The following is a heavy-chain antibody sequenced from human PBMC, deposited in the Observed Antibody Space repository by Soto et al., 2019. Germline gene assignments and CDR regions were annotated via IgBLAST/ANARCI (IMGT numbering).Heavy chain of an antibody. D-gene: IGHD5-18*01. V-gene: IGHV3-48*02. CDR1: GFTFSSYG. J-gene: IGHJ4*02. CDR3: ASAKAAYSYGPHDY. CDR2: ISGTSRTI. Sequence: EVQLVESGRGLVQPGGSLRVSCAASGFTFSSYGMNWVRQAPGKGLEWVAYISGTSRTIYYADSMWGRFTISRDNAKNSLYLQMSSLRDEDTAVYYCASAKAAYSYGPHDYWGQGTLVTVSS.